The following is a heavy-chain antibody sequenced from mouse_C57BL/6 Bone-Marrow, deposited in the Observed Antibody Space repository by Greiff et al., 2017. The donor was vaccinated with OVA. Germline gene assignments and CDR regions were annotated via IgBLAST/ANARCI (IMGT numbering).Heavy chain of an antibody. CDR2: IYPGSGST. D-gene: IGHD1-1*01. V-gene: IGHV1-55*01. Sequence: QVQLQQPGAELVKPGASVKMSCKASGYTFTSYWITWVKQRPGQGLEWIGDIYPGSGSTNYNEKFKSKATLPVDTSSSTAYMQLSSLTSEDSAVYYCARAYYGSSHWYFDVWGTGTTVTVSS. J-gene: IGHJ1*03. CDR1: GYTFTSYW. CDR3: ARAYYGSSHWYFDV.